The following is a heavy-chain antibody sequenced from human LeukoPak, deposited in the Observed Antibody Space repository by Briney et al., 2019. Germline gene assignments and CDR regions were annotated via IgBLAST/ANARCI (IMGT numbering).Heavy chain of an antibody. CDR3: AKVNSGSYYGAFDI. CDR1: GFAFHTYS. V-gene: IGHV3-30*04. D-gene: IGHD1-26*01. CDR2: ISYDGSNK. Sequence: GWSLRLSCAASGFAFHTYSVHWVRQAPGKGLEWVAVISYDGSNKYYADSVKGRFTISRDNSKNTLYLQMNSLRAEDTAVYYCAKVNSGSYYGAFDIWGQGTMVTVSS. J-gene: IGHJ3*02.